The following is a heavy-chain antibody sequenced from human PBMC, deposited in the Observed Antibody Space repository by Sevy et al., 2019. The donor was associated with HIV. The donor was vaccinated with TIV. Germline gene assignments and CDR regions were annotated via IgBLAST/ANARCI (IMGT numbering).Heavy chain of an antibody. CDR1: RFTFSTYD. CDR3: AKGQGYDYIWGNERSEYYFDY. Sequence: GGSLRLSCAASRFTFSTYDIHWVRQAPGKGLEWVAVISHDGSYQYYTDYVKGRFTISRDDSKNKAYLHMNSLRADDSGVYYCAKGQGYDYIWGNERSEYYFDYWGQGTLVTVSS. D-gene: IGHD3-16*01. J-gene: IGHJ4*02. CDR2: ISHDGSYQ. V-gene: IGHV3-30*18.